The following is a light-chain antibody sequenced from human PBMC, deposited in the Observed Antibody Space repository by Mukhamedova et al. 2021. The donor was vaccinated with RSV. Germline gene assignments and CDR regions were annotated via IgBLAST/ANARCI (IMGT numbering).Light chain of an antibody. J-gene: IGKJ2*03. CDR2: GAS. CDR1: QSVSSSC. Sequence: SCRASQSVSSSCLAWYQHKPGQAPRLLINGASSRATGIPDRFSGSGSGTDFTLTISRLEPEDFAVYYCQQYGSSPPYSFGQGT. V-gene: IGKV3-20*01. CDR3: QQYGSSPPYS.